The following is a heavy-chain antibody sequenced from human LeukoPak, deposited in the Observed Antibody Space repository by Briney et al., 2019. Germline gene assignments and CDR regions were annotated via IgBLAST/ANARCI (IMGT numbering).Heavy chain of an antibody. CDR2: ISSSGSTI. Sequence: GGSLRLSCAASGFTFSSYEMNWVCQAPGKGLEWVSYISSSGSTIYYADSVKGRFTISRDNAKNSLYLQMNSLRAEDTAVYYCASLWFGELGGYWGQGTLVTVSS. V-gene: IGHV3-48*03. D-gene: IGHD3-10*01. CDR1: GFTFSSYE. J-gene: IGHJ4*02. CDR3: ASLWFGELGGY.